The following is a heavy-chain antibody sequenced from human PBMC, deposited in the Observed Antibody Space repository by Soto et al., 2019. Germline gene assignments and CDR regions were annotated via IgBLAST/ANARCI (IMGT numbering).Heavy chain of an antibody. CDR2: IYHSGST. V-gene: IGHV4-30-2*01. J-gene: IGHJ5*02. Sequence: QLQLQESGSGLVKPSQTLSLTCAVSGGSISSGGYSWSWIRQPPGTGLEWIGYIYHSGSTYYNPSLKSRVTISVDRSKNQFSLKLSSVTAADTAVYYCARVCKQQRYGWFDPWGQGTLVTVSS. CDR3: ARVCKQQRYGWFDP. CDR1: GGSISSGGYS. D-gene: IGHD6-13*01.